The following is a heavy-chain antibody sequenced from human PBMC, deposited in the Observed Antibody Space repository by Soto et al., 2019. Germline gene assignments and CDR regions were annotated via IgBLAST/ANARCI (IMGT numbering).Heavy chain of an antibody. CDR1: GYTFTSYA. Sequence: GASVKVSCKASGYTFTSYAMHWVRQAPGQRLEWMGWINAGNGNTKYSQKFQGRVTITRDTSASTAYMELSSLRSEDTAVYYCAVQGGSYPKFNNWYFDLWGRGTLVTVS. J-gene: IGHJ2*01. V-gene: IGHV1-3*01. CDR3: AVQGGSYPKFNNWYFDL. D-gene: IGHD1-26*01. CDR2: INAGNGNT.